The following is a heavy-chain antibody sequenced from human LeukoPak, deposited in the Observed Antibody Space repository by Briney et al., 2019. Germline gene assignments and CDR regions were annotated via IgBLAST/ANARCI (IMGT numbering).Heavy chain of an antibody. J-gene: IGHJ4*02. D-gene: IGHD6-13*01. CDR2: ISGSSSNT. V-gene: IGHV3-23*01. CDR3: AKLIAAAGDY. Sequence: GGSLRLSCAASGFTFSTYAMSWVRQAPGKGLEWASAISGSSSNTYYADSVKGRFTISRDNSQNTLYLQMNSLRAEDTAVYCCAKLIAAAGDYWGQGTLVTVSS. CDR1: GFTFSTYA.